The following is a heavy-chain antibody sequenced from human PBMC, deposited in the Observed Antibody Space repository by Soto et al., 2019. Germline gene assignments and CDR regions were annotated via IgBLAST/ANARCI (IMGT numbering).Heavy chain of an antibody. CDR2: TDPSDSYT. D-gene: IGHD2-2*01. CDR1: GYSFTSYW. J-gene: IGHJ6*02. V-gene: IGHV5-10-1*01. CDR3: AREVGVPAAITYYYYYYGMDV. Sequence: GESLKLSCTGSGYSFTSYWISVVRQMAGEGLELVGTTDPSDSYTNYSPSFQGHVTISADKSISTAYLQWSSLKASDTAMYYCAREVGVPAAITYYYYYYGMDVWGQGTTVTVSS.